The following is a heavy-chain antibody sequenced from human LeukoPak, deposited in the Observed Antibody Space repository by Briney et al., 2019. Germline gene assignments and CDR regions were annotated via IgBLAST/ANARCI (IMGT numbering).Heavy chain of an antibody. J-gene: IGHJ4*02. V-gene: IGHV1-69*04. Sequence: SVKVSCKASGGTFSSYAISWVRQAPGQGLEWMGRIIPILGIANYAQKFQGRVTITADKSTGTAYMELSSLRSEDTAVYYCARGGYSYGWPFLDYWGQGTLVTVSS. CDR3: ARGGYSYGWPFLDY. CDR2: IIPILGIA. CDR1: GGTFSSYA. D-gene: IGHD5-18*01.